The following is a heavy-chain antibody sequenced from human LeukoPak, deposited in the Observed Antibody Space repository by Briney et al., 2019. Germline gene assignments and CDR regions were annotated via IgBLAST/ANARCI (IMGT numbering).Heavy chain of an antibody. J-gene: IGHJ4*02. CDR2: ISGSGGST. CDR3: AKDRLSSSIPTLFDY. Sequence: PGGSLRLSCAASGFTFSSCAMSWVRQAPGKGLEWVSAISGSGGSTYYADSVKGRFTISRDNSKNTLYLQMNSLRAEDTAVYYCAKDRLSSSIPTLFDYWGQGTLVTVSS. D-gene: IGHD6-6*01. CDR1: GFTFSSCA. V-gene: IGHV3-23*01.